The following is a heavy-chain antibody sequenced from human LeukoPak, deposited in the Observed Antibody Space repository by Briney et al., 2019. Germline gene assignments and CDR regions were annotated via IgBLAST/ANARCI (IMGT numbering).Heavy chain of an antibody. CDR2: IFSNDEK. J-gene: IGHJ2*01. Sequence: SGPVLVKPTETLTLTCTVSGFSLSTARMGVSWIRQPPGKALEWVAHIFSNDEKSYNTSLKSRLALSRDTSKGQVVLTITNMDPVDTGTYYCARIHSYYYDASGSYFASYFDFWGRGTLVSVSS. D-gene: IGHD3-22*01. V-gene: IGHV2-26*01. CDR1: GFSLSTARMG. CDR3: ARIHSYYYDASGSYFASYFDF.